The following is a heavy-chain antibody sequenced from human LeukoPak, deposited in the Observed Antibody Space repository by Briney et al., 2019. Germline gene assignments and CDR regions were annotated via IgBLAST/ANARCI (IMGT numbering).Heavy chain of an antibody. V-gene: IGHV4-59*12. Sequence: SETLSLTCTVSGGSISSYYWSWIRQPPGKGLEWIGYIYYSGSTNYKPSLKSRVTISVDTSKNQFSLKLSSVTAADTAVYYCARVYRCSGGSCYSGFDYWGQGTLVTVSS. CDR3: ARVYRCSGGSCYSGFDY. D-gene: IGHD2-15*01. CDR1: GGSISSYY. J-gene: IGHJ4*02. CDR2: IYYSGST.